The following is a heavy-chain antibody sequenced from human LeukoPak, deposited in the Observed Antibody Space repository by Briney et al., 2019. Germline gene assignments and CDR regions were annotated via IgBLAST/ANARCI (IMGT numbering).Heavy chain of an antibody. V-gene: IGHV4-59*11. CDR3: ARLSNSWFDP. Sequence: PSETLSLTCTVSGGSISSHYWSWIRQPPGKGLEWIGYIYYSGSTNYNPSLKSRVTISVDTSKNQFSLKLSSVTAADTAVYYCARLSNSWFDPWGQGTLATVSS. CDR1: GGSISSHY. J-gene: IGHJ5*02. CDR2: IYYSGST. D-gene: IGHD4-11*01.